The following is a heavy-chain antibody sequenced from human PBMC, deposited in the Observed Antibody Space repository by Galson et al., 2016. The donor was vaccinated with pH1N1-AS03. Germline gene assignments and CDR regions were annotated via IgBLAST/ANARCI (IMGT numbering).Heavy chain of an antibody. Sequence: SLRLSCAGSGFTFSSHSMNWVRQAPEKGLEWVSSISGNSGFINYADSVRGRLTISRDNSKNTLYLQVNSLRAEDTAVYYCAREKINVGADYYGMDVWGQGTTVTVSS. CDR2: ISGNSGFI. V-gene: IGHV3-21*01. J-gene: IGHJ6*02. CDR3: AREKINVGADYYGMDV. CDR1: GFTFSSHS. D-gene: IGHD1-26*01.